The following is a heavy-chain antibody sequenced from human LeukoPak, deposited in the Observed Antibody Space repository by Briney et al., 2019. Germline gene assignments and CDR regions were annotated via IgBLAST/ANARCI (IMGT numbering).Heavy chain of an antibody. Sequence: GGSLRLSCSASGFTFSSYAMHWVRQAPGKGLEYVSAISSNGGSTYYADSVKGRFTISRDNSKNTLYLQMSSLRAEDTAVYYCVEDHYGYSRTFDYWGQGTLVTVSS. J-gene: IGHJ4*02. D-gene: IGHD6-13*01. CDR3: VEDHYGYSRTFDY. V-gene: IGHV3-64D*09. CDR2: ISSNGGST. CDR1: GFTFSSYA.